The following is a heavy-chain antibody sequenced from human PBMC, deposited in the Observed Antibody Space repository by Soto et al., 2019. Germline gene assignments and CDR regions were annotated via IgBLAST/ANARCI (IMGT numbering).Heavy chain of an antibody. J-gene: IGHJ6*03. CDR3: ASVHSDFWSGYHYYYYSYYMDV. CDR2: IYYSGST. D-gene: IGHD3-3*01. V-gene: IGHV4-59*01. Sequence: PSETLSLTCTVSGGSISSYDWSWIRQPPGKGLERIGYIYYSGSTNYNPSLKSRVTISVDTSKKQFSLKLSSVTAADTAVYYCASVHSDFWSGYHYYYYSYYMDVWGKGTTVTVSS. CDR1: GGSISSYD.